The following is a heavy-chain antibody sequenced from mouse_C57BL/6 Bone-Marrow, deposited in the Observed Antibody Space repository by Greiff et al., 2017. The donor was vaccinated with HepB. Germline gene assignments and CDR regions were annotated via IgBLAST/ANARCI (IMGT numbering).Heavy chain of an antibody. D-gene: IGHD2-2*01. Sequence: EVMLVESGGGLVQSGRSLRLSCATSGFTFSDFYMVWVRQAPGKGLEWIAASRNKANDYTTEYSASVKGRFIVSRDTSQSILYLQMNALRAEDTAIYYCAREGGDGDDGFAYWGQGTLVTVSA. V-gene: IGHV7-1*01. J-gene: IGHJ3*01. CDR3: AREGGDGDDGFAY. CDR1: GFTFSDFY. CDR2: SRNKANDYTT.